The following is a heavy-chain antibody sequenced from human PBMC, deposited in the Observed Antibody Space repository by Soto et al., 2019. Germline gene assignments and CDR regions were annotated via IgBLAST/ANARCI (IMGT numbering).Heavy chain of an antibody. V-gene: IGHV3-21*01. CDR3: ARAPDIVVVPADY. D-gene: IGHD2-2*01. J-gene: IGHJ4*02. CDR1: GFTFSSYS. CDR2: ISSGSSYI. Sequence: PGGSLRLSCAASGFTFSSYSMNWVRQAPGKGLEWVSSISSGSSYIYYADSVKGRFTISRDNAKNSLYLQMNSLRAEDTAVYYCARAPDIVVVPADYWGQGTLVTVSS.